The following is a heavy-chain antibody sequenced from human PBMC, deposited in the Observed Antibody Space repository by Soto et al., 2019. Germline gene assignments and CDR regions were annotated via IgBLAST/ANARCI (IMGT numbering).Heavy chain of an antibody. J-gene: IGHJ6*02. V-gene: IGHV3-21*01. D-gene: IGHD3-10*01. Sequence: GSLRLSCAASGFTFVSYSISCVRHSPLKWREWVSSISSSSSYIYYADSVKGRFTISRDNAKNSLYLQMNSLRAEDTAVYYCATDSVRGTEGYYYYYGMDVWGQGTTVTVSS. CDR3: ATDSVRGTEGYYYYYGMDV. CDR2: ISSSSSYI. CDR1: GFTFVSYS.